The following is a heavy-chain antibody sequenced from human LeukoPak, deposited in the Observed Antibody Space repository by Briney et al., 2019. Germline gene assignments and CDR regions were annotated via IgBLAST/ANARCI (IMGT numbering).Heavy chain of an antibody. CDR3: ARGGSSWADYYYYMDV. V-gene: IGHV3-23*01. J-gene: IGHJ6*03. CDR1: GFTFSSYA. Sequence: PGGSLRLSCAASGFTFSSYAMSWVRQAPGKGLEWVSAISGSGGSTYYADSVKGRFTISRDNAKNSLYLQMNSLRAEDTAVYYCARGGSSWADYYYYMDVWGKGTTVTVSS. D-gene: IGHD6-13*01. CDR2: ISGSGGST.